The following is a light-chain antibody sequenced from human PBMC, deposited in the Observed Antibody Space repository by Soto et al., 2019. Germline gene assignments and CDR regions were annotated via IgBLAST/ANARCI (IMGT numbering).Light chain of an antibody. CDR2: AAS. CDR1: QDIGHY. V-gene: IGKV1-27*01. J-gene: IGKJ4*01. Sequence: DIPLTQSPSSLSASVGDRITITCRPSQDIGHYLDWYQQKPGKAPKLLIYAASTLQSGVPTRFSGSRSGTDFKLTISSLLPEDVATYYCQKYYFAPLTVGGGTKVEIK. CDR3: QKYYFAPLT.